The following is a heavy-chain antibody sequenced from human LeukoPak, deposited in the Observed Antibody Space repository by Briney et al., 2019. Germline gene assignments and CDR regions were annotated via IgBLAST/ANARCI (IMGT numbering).Heavy chain of an antibody. Sequence: GASVKVPCKAFGYTFTSYGISWVRQAPGQGLEWMGWISAYNGNTNYAQKLQGRVTMTSDTSTSTAYMELRSLRSDDTAVYYCARVSEAGSGDYWGQGTLVTVSS. D-gene: IGHD3-10*01. CDR2: ISAYNGNT. CDR1: GYTFTSYG. J-gene: IGHJ4*02. CDR3: ARVSEAGSGDY. V-gene: IGHV1-18*01.